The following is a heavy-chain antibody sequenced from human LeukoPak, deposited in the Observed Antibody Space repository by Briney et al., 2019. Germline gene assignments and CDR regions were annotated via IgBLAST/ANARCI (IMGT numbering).Heavy chain of an antibody. CDR3: ARDQRGLRFCDY. CDR1: GGSISSSSYY. Sequence: SETLSLTCTVSGGSISSSSYYWGWIRQPPGKGLEWIGSIYYSGSTYYNPSLKSRVTISVDTSKNQFSLKLSSVTAADTAVYYCARDQRGLRFCDYWGQGTLVTVSS. CDR2: IYYSGST. D-gene: IGHD3-3*01. V-gene: IGHV4-39*07. J-gene: IGHJ4*02.